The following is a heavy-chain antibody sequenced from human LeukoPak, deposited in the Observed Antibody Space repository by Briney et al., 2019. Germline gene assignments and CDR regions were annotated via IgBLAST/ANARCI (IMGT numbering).Heavy chain of an antibody. CDR3: ARHIAVAGTDYYYYYGMDV. Sequence: GESLKISCKGSGYSFTSYLIGWVRQMPGKGLEWMGIIYPGDSDTRYSPSFQGQVTISADKSISTAYLQWSSLKASDTAMYYCARHIAVAGTDYYYYYGMDVWGQGTTVTVSS. D-gene: IGHD6-19*01. CDR1: GYSFTSYL. J-gene: IGHJ6*02. V-gene: IGHV5-51*01. CDR2: IYPGDSDT.